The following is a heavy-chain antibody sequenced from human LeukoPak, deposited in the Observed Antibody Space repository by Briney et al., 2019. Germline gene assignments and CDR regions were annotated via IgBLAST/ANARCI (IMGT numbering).Heavy chain of an antibody. CDR3: AREFSGTSIAARVFDS. D-gene: IGHD6-6*01. CDR2: IHSSGGT. Sequence: SETLSLTCTVSGGSITSYYWTYIRQPAGKGLEWIGRIHSSGGTNYSPSLKSRVTMSLDTSENQFSLNLSSVTAADTAIYYCAREFSGTSIAARVFDSWGQGTLVTVSS. J-gene: IGHJ4*02. V-gene: IGHV4-4*07. CDR1: GGSITSYY.